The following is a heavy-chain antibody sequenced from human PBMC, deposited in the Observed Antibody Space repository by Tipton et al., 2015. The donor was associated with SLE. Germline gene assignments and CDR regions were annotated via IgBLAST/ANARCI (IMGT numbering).Heavy chain of an antibody. CDR1: GGSFRFNEFY. CDR3: ARVLLVDLGNDAFDI. J-gene: IGHJ3*02. Sequence: TLSLTCAVYGGSFRFNEFYWAWIRQSPGKGLEWIGEINPSVGTNYNPSLKSRVTISEDTAKNQFSLKLSSVTAADTALYYCARVLLVDLGNDAFDIWGQGTMVTVSS. D-gene: IGHD2-15*01. V-gene: IGHV4-34*01. CDR2: INPSVGT.